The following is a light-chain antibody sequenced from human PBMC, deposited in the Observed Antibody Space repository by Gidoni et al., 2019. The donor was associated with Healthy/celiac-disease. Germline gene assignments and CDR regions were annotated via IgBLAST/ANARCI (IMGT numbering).Light chain of an antibody. V-gene: IGKV3-15*01. CDR1: QSVSSN. CDR2: AS. J-gene: IGKJ2*01. CDR3: QQYNIWPPRYT. Sequence: EIVMTQSPATLSVSPGERATLSCRASQSVSSNLAWYQQKPGASTRATGIPARFSGSGSGTEFTLTISSLQSEDFAVYYCQQYNIWPPRYTFGQGTKLEIK.